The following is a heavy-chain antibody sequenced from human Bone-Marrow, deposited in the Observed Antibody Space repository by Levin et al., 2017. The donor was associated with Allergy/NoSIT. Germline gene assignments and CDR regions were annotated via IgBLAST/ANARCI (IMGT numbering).Heavy chain of an antibody. CDR3: ARELSSHPRHVY. J-gene: IGHJ4*02. Sequence: MPSETLSLTCTVSGGSISSNSYHWSWIRQPAGEGLEWIGRIYTSGSTNYNPSLKSRVTISVDTSKNQFSLKLSSVTAADTAVYYCARELSSHPRHVYWGQGTLVAVSS. D-gene: IGHD6-13*01. V-gene: IGHV4-61*02. CDR1: GGSISSNSYH. CDR2: IYTSGST.